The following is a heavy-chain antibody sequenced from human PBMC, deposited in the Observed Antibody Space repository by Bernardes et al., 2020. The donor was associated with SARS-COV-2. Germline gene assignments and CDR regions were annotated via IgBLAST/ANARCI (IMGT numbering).Heavy chain of an antibody. Sequence: ASVKVSCKASGYTFTGSSIHWVRQAPGQGLEWMAWINPNSGVTNYAQNFQGRVTMNRDTSINTAYMELSRLRSDDTAVYYCASEYYDILTGSRYDAFDIWGQGTMVTVSS. CDR3: ASEYYDILTGSRYDAFDI. V-gene: IGHV1-2*02. CDR1: GYTFTGSS. D-gene: IGHD3-9*01. CDR2: INPNSGVT. J-gene: IGHJ3*02.